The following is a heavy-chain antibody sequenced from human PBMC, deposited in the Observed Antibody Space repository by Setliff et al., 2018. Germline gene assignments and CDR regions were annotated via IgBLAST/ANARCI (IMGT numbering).Heavy chain of an antibody. CDR3: TRGPGPWVVVAMPFDC. Sequence: ASVKVSCKTSGYNFITFGISWVRQAPGQGLEWLGWIAPYNGNTDYAQKFQGRVTMTTDTSANTAHMELRSLTSADTAIYYCTRGPGPWVVVAMPFDCWGQGTLVTVSS. V-gene: IGHV1-18*01. CDR2: IAPYNGNT. D-gene: IGHD5-12*01. CDR1: GYNFITFG. J-gene: IGHJ4*02.